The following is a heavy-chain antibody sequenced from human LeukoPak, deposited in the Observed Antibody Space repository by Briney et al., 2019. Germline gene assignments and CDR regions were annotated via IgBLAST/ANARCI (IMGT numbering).Heavy chain of an antibody. CDR1: GFTFSSYG. D-gene: IGHD6-19*01. CDR2: ISWDGGST. Sequence: RAGGSLRLSCAASGFTFSSYGMHWVRQAPGKGLEWVSLISWDGGSTYYADSVKGRFTISRDNSKNSLYLQMNSLRTEDTALYYCAKGLAVAGTPGDDAFDIWGQGTMVTVSS. J-gene: IGHJ3*02. V-gene: IGHV3-43*01. CDR3: AKGLAVAGTPGDDAFDI.